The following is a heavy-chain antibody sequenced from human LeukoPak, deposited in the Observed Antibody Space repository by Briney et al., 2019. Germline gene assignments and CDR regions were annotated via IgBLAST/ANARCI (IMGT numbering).Heavy chain of an antibody. V-gene: IGHV3-66*01. Sequence: GGSLRLSCAASGFTVSSNYMSWVRQAPGKGLEWVSVIYSGGSTYYADSVKGRFTISGDNSKNTLYLQMNSLRAEDTAVYYCASGGDPYYYDSSGTPYYFDYWGQGTLVTVSS. CDR2: IYSGGST. J-gene: IGHJ4*02. D-gene: IGHD3-22*01. CDR1: GFTVSSNY. CDR3: ASGGDPYYYDSSGTPYYFDY.